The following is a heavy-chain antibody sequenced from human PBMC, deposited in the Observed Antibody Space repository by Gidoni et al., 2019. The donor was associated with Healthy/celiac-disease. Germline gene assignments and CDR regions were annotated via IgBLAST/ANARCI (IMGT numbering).Heavy chain of an antibody. CDR1: GFTFVVYA. V-gene: IGHV3-9*01. CDR3: AKDPRPPGDLGSSSWYYFDY. D-gene: IGHD6-13*01. Sequence: EVQLVESGGGLVQPGRSLRLSCAASGFTFVVYAMPWVRQAPGKGLEWVSGISWNSGSIGYADSVKGRFTISRDNAKNSLYLQMNSLRAEDTALYYCAKDPRPPGDLGSSSWYYFDYWGQGTLVTVSS. CDR2: ISWNSGSI. J-gene: IGHJ4*02.